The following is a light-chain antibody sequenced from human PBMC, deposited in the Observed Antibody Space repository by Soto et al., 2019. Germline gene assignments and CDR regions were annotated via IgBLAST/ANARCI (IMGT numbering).Light chain of an antibody. CDR3: QQYKNWPL. Sequence: VMTQSPATLSVSPGDRATLSCRASQSVGSDLAWYQQKRGQAPRLLIYGASTRATGIPARFSGSASGTEFTLTISGLQSEDFAVYYCQQYKNWPLFGQGTLLEIK. J-gene: IGKJ5*01. CDR2: GAS. V-gene: IGKV3-15*01. CDR1: QSVGSD.